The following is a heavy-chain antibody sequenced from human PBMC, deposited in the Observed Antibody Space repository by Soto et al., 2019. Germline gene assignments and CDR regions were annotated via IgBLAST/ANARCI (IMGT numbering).Heavy chain of an antibody. J-gene: IGHJ6*02. V-gene: IGHV3-53*02. CDR1: GFIVSSHY. CDR3: ARDRGDCSSVSCYGSFYYGMDV. D-gene: IGHD2-2*01. Sequence: EVQLVETGGGLIQPGGSLRLSCAASGFIVSSHYMSWVRQAPGKGLEWVSAIYSGGSTYYTDSVEGRFTISRDVSKNILYLQMNSLRADDAAVYYCARDRGDCSSVSCYGSFYYGMDVWGQGTQVIVSS. CDR2: IYSGGST.